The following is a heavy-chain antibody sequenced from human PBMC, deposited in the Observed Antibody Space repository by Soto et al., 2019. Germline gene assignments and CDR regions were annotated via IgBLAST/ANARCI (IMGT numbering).Heavy chain of an antibody. V-gene: IGHV3-21*01. CDR1: GFTFSSYS. CDR2: ISSNGIYI. D-gene: IGHD6-6*01. Sequence: GGSLRLSCAASGFTFSSYSMNWVRQAPGKGLECVSSISSNGIYIYYANSVKGRFTISRDNSKNTVYLQMGSLRPEDMAVYYCARRARPDFYYMDVWGKGTTVTVSS. CDR3: ARRARPDFYYMDV. J-gene: IGHJ6*03.